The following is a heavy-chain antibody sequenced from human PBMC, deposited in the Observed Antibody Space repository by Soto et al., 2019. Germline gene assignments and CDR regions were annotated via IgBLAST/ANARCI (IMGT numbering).Heavy chain of an antibody. V-gene: IGHV4-34*01. D-gene: IGHD6-6*01. J-gene: IGHJ4*02. CDR1: GGSFSGYY. CDR2: INHSGST. CDR3: ARGRGYSSSSLDY. Sequence: QVQLQQWGAGLLKPSETLSLTCAVYGGSFSGYYWSWIRQPPGKGLEWIGEINHSGSTNYNPSLKSRVTISVHTSKNQFSLKLSSVTAADTAVYYCARGRGYSSSSLDYWGQGTLVTVSS.